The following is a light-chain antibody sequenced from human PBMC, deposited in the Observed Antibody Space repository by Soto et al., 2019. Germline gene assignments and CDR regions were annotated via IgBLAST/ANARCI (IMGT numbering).Light chain of an antibody. CDR1: SSDVGGYNS. Sequence: QSVLTQPRSVSGSPGQSVTISCTGTSSDVGGYNSVSWYQQHPGKAPKLMIYDVSKRPSGVPDRFSGSKSGNTASLTISGLQAEDEADYYCFSFAGTSYVFGTGTKLTVL. CDR3: FSFAGTSYV. J-gene: IGLJ1*01. CDR2: DVS. V-gene: IGLV2-11*01.